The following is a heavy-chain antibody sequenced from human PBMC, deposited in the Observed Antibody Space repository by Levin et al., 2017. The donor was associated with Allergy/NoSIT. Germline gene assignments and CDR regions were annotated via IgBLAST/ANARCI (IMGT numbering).Heavy chain of an antibody. CDR2: INHSGST. Sequence: PSETLSLTCAVYGGSFSGYYWSWIRQPPGKGLEWIGEINHSGSTNYNPSLKSRVTISVDTSKNQFSLKLSSVTAADTAVYYCARGQVSSWRCDYFDYWGQGTLVTVSS. CDR3: ARGQVSSWRCDYFDY. J-gene: IGHJ4*02. CDR1: GGSFSGYY. V-gene: IGHV4-34*01. D-gene: IGHD2-8*02.